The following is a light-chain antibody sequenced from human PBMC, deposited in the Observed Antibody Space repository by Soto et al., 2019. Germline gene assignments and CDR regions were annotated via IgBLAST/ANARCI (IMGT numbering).Light chain of an antibody. Sequence: DIRMTQSPSSLSASVGDTVTVSCQASQDIRTYVNWYQQKPGKAPKVLIYDASILETGVSSRFTGSGSGTHFTFTINNVQPADVGIYYCHQYENLPVFGQGTRLEIK. J-gene: IGKJ5*01. CDR1: QDIRTY. V-gene: IGKV1-33*01. CDR2: DAS. CDR3: HQYENLPV.